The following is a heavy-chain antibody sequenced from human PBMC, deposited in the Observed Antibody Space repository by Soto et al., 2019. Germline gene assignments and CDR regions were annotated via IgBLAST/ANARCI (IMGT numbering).Heavy chain of an antibody. CDR2: INHSGST. Sequence: SETLSLTCAVYGGSFSGYYWSWIRQPPGKGLEWIGEINHSGSTNYNPSLKSRVTISVDTSKNQFSLKLSSVTAADTAVYYCARGWFGSWELPHFDYWSQGTLVTVSS. CDR1: GGSFSGYY. J-gene: IGHJ4*02. D-gene: IGHD1-26*01. V-gene: IGHV4-34*01. CDR3: ARGWFGSWELPHFDY.